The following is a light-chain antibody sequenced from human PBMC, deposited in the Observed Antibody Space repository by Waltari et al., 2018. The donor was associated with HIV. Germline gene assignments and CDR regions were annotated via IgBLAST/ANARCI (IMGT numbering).Light chain of an antibody. CDR3: QSADRSGSWV. V-gene: IGLV3-25*03. CDR1: ALPKQY. CDR2: KDS. J-gene: IGLJ3*02. Sequence: SYELTQPPSVSVSPGQTARITCSGDALPKQYAYWYHQKSGQAPVLVIYKDSERPSGIPDRFSGSSSGTIVTLTISGVQPEDEADYYCQSADRSGSWVFGGGTKLTVL.